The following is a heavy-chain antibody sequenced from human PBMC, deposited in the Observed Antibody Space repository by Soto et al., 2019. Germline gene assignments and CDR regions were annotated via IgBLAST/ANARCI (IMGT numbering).Heavy chain of an antibody. CDR1: GYTFTSYS. J-gene: IGHJ4*02. CDR2: INTANGDT. Sequence: ASVKVSCKASGYTFTSYSMHWVRQAPGQRLEWMGWINTANGDTKYSQKFQGRVTITRDTSASTAYMELSSLRSEDTAIYCCARDTSYLEYWGQGTLVTVPQ. V-gene: IGHV1-3*04. D-gene: IGHD1-1*01. CDR3: ARDTSYLEY.